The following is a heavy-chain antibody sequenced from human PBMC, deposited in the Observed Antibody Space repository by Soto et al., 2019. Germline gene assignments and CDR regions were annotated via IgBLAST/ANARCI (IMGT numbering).Heavy chain of an antibody. CDR1: GFNFSNAW. D-gene: IGHD2-15*01. CDR2: IKSKTDGGTT. J-gene: IGHJ4*02. Sequence: PGGSLRLSCAASGFNFSNAWMNWVRQAPGKGLEWVGRIKSKTDGGTTDYAAPVKGRFTISRDDSKNTLYLQMNSLKTEDTAVYYCTTAYCSGGSCYQYYFDYWGQGTLVTVSS. V-gene: IGHV3-15*07. CDR3: TTAYCSGGSCYQYYFDY.